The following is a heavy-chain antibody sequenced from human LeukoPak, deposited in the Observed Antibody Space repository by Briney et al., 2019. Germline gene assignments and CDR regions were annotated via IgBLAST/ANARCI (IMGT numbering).Heavy chain of an antibody. J-gene: IGHJ3*02. Sequence: SETLSLTCTVSGGSISSSSYFWGWIRQPPGKGLEWIGYIYYSGSTNYNPSLKSRVTISVDTSKNQFSLKLSSVTAADTAVYYCARGGSIAVGDPTVAFDIWGQGTMVTVSS. D-gene: IGHD6-6*01. CDR3: ARGGSIAVGDPTVAFDI. CDR2: IYYSGST. CDR1: GGSISSSSYF. V-gene: IGHV4-61*05.